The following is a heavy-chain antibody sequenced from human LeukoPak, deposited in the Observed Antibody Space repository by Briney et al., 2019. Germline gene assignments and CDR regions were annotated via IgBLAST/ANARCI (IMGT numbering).Heavy chain of an antibody. Sequence: PGGSLRLSCAASGFTFSSYWMSWVRQAPGKGLEWVANIKQDGSEKYYVDSVKGRFTISRDNAKNSLYLQMNSLRAEDTAVYYCARAPADYCSGGSCYDYWGQGTLVTVSS. CDR2: IKQDGSEK. CDR1: GFTFSSYW. D-gene: IGHD2-15*01. J-gene: IGHJ4*02. CDR3: ARAPADYCSGGSCYDY. V-gene: IGHV3-7*01.